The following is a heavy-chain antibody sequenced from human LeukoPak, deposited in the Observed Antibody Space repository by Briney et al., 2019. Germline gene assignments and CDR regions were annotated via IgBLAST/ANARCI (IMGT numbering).Heavy chain of an antibody. Sequence: PSETLSLTCAVYGASFSGYYWSWIRQPPGKGLEWLGEINHSGSTNYNPSLKSRVTISVDTSKNQSSLKLSSVTAVDTAVYYGARVAYDILTGYQGQYYYYGMDVWGQGTTVTVSS. D-gene: IGHD3-9*01. CDR2: INHSGST. J-gene: IGHJ6*02. CDR3: ARVAYDILTGYQGQYYYYGMDV. V-gene: IGHV4-34*01. CDR1: GASFSGYY.